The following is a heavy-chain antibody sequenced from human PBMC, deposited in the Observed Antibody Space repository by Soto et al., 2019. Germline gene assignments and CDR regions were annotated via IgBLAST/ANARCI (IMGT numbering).Heavy chain of an antibody. CDR1: GYTFTGYY. J-gene: IGHJ6*02. V-gene: IGHV1-2*04. CDR3: AREGYCSGGSCYRPYGMDV. Sequence: ASVKVSCKASGYTFTGYYMHWVRQAPGQGLEWMGWINPNSGGTNYAQKFQGWVTMTRDTSISTAYMELSRLRSDDTAVYYCAREGYCSGGSCYRPYGMDVWGQGTTVTVPS. CDR2: INPNSGGT. D-gene: IGHD2-15*01.